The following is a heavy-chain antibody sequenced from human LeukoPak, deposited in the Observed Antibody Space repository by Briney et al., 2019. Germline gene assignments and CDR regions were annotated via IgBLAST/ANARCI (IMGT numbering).Heavy chain of an antibody. CDR2: ISADGTNT. D-gene: IGHD1-14*01. Sequence: PGGSLRLFCVASGFTFSNSWMHWVRQAPGEGLLWVSRISADGTNTKYADSVKGRFTISRDNAKNTLYLQMNTLRAEDTAVYYCARDQTQAGPTTVDYWGQGTLVTVSS. J-gene: IGHJ4*02. CDR1: GFTFSNSW. CDR3: ARDQTQAGPTTVDY. V-gene: IGHV3-74*03.